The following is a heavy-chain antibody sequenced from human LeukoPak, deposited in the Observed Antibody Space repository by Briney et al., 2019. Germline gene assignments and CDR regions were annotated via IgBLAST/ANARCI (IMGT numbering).Heavy chain of an antibody. D-gene: IGHD2-2*02. Sequence: SETLSLTXAVYGGSFSGYYWSWIRQPPGKGLEWIGEINHSGSTNYNPSLKSRVTISVDTSKNQFSQKLSSVTAADTAVYYCARAEYCSSTSCYTVEYYFDYWGQGSLVTVSS. CDR1: GGSFSGYY. CDR3: ARAEYCSSTSCYTVEYYFDY. CDR2: INHSGST. J-gene: IGHJ4*02. V-gene: IGHV4-34*01.